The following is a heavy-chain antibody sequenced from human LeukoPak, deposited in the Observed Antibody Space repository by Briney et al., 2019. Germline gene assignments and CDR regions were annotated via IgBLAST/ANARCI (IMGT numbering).Heavy chain of an antibody. J-gene: IGHJ4*02. Sequence: GESLKISCKGSGYSFTSYWIGWVRQMPGKGLEWMGIIYPGDSDTRYSLSFQGQVTISADKSISTAYLQWSSLKASDTAMYYCARQLDYYDSSGYSPFGYWGQGTLVTVSS. V-gene: IGHV5-51*01. CDR3: ARQLDYYDSSGYSPFGY. D-gene: IGHD3-22*01. CDR1: GYSFTSYW. CDR2: IYPGDSDT.